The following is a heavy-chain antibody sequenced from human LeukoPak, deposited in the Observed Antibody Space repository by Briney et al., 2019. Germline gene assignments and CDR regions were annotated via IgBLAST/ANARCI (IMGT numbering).Heavy chain of an antibody. D-gene: IGHD1-7*01. V-gene: IGHV3-33*01. CDR3: ARGITGTTGFDY. CDR2: IWYDGSNK. CDR1: GFTFSSYG. Sequence: GGSLRLSCAASGFTFSSYGMHWVRQAPGKGLEWVAVIWYDGSNKYYADSVKGRFTISRDNSKNTLYLLMNSLRAEDTAVYYCARGITGTTGFDYWGQGTLVTVSS. J-gene: IGHJ4*02.